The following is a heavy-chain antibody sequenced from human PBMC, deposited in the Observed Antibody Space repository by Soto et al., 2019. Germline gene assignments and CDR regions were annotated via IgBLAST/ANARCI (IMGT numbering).Heavy chain of an antibody. Sequence: PGGSLRLSCVASGIEFSNYAMSWVRQAPGKGLEWVSISSASGRSRYHADSVKGRFTISRDNSKNTLYLHMTNLRAEDTAVCYCAKDGNWLDVYFDVWGQGTPVTVSS. CDR1: GIEFSNYA. V-gene: IGHV3-23*01. J-gene: IGHJ4*02. D-gene: IGHD6-19*01. CDR3: AKDGNWLDVYFDV. CDR2: SSASGRSR.